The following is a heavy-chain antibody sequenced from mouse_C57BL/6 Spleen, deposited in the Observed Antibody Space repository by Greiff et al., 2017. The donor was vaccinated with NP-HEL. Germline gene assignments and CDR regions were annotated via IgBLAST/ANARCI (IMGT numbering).Heavy chain of an antibody. CDR1: GYAFSSYW. CDR2: IYPGDGDT. Sequence: VQLQQSGAELVKPGASVKISCKASGYAFSSYWMNWVKQRPGKGLEWIGQIYPGDGDTNYNGKFKGKATLTADKSSSTAYMQLSSLTSEDSAVYFCASDYGSSYYFDYWGQVTTLTVSS. CDR3: ASDYGSSYYFDY. D-gene: IGHD1-1*01. J-gene: IGHJ2*01. V-gene: IGHV1-80*01.